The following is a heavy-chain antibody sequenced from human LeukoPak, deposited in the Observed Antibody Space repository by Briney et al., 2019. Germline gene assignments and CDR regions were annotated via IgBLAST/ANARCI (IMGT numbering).Heavy chain of an antibody. CDR2: ISYDGSNK. CDR1: GFTFSSYG. D-gene: IGHD3-10*01. J-gene: IGHJ6*02. CDR3: ASPYYYGSGSYPTYYYYGMDV. Sequence: GGSLRLSCAASGFTFSSYGMHWVRQAPGKGLEWVAVISYDGSNKYYADSVKGRFTISRDKSKNTLYLQMNSLRAEDTAVYYCASPYYYGSGSYPTYYYYGMDVWGQGTTVTVSS. V-gene: IGHV3-30*03.